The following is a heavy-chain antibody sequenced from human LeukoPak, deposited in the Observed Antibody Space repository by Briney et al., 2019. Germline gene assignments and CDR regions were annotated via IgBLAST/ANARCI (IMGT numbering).Heavy chain of an antibody. CDR3: ARHRRIWWLRLGGGFDY. V-gene: IGHV4-34*01. D-gene: IGHD5-12*01. CDR1: GGSFSGYY. Sequence: SETLSLTCAVYGGSFSGYYWSWIRQPPGKGLEWIGSIYYSGSTYYNPSLKSRVTISVDTSKNQFSLKLSSVTAADTAVYYCARHRRIWWLRLGGGFDYWGQGTLVTVSS. CDR2: IYYSGST. J-gene: IGHJ4*02.